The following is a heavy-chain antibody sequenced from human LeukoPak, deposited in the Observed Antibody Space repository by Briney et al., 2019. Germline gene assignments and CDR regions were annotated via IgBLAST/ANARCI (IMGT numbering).Heavy chain of an antibody. D-gene: IGHD3-10*01. CDR3: AKGAVYYGSGSYQFDY. J-gene: IGHJ4*02. CDR1: GFTFSSYG. CDR2: IRYDGSNK. V-gene: IGHV3-30*02. Sequence: GGSLRLSCAASGFTFSSYGMHWVRQAPGKGLEWVAFIRYDGSNKYYADSVKGRFTISRDNSKNTLYLQMNSLRAEDTAVYYCAKGAVYYGSGSYQFDYWGQGTLVTVSS.